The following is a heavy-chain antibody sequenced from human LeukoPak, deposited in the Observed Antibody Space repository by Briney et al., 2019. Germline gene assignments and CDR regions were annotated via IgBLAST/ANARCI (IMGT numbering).Heavy chain of an antibody. CDR2: ISYDGSNN. Sequence: PGRSLRLSCAASGFTFSNYAMNWVRQAPGKGLEWVALISYDGSNNYYADSVKGRFTISRDNSTNTVYLQMSSLTAEDTALYYCARGEVTMIRGVIPYFDFWGQGTLVTVSS. D-gene: IGHD3-10*01. J-gene: IGHJ4*02. CDR1: GFTFSNYA. CDR3: ARGEVTMIRGVIPYFDF. V-gene: IGHV3-30*04.